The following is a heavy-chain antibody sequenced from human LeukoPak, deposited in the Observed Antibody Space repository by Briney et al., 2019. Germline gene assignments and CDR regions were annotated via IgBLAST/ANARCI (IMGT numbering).Heavy chain of an antibody. V-gene: IGHV3-64D*09. Sequence: PGGSLRLSCSASGFTFSSYAMHWVRQAPGKGLEYVSAISSNGGSTYYADSVKGRFTISRDNSKNTLYLQMSSLRAEDTAVYYCVKDQGAGWITFGKSGTGYYYYGMDVWGQGTTVTVSS. CDR2: ISSNGGST. CDR1: GFTFSSYA. CDR3: VKDQGAGWITFGKSGTGYYYYGMDV. D-gene: IGHD3-16*01. J-gene: IGHJ6*02.